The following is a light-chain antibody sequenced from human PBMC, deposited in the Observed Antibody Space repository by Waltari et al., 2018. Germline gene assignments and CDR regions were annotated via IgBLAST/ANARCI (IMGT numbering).Light chain of an antibody. V-gene: IGKV4-1*01. CDR3: QQYFSAPYT. CDR1: QSVLYSSNNNNY. Sequence: DIVMTQSPDSLAVSLGERATVHCRSSQSVLYSSNNNNYLTWYQQKPGQPPKLLIYWASTRGSGVPDRFRGRGSGTDFTLTISSLQAEDVAVYYCQQYFSAPYTFGQGTKLEIK. CDR2: WAS. J-gene: IGKJ2*01.